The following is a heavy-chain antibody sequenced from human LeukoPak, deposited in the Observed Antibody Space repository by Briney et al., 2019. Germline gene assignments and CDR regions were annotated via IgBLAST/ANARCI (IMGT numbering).Heavy chain of an antibody. CDR1: GGSISSGGYS. CDR3: ARAGWGDYGAFDI. Sequence: PSETLSLTCTVSGGSISSGGYSGSWIRQPPGKGLEWIGYIYHSGSTYYNPSLKSRVTISVDRSKHQFSLKLSSVTAADTAVYYCARAGWGDYGAFDIWGQGTMVTVSS. D-gene: IGHD4-17*01. V-gene: IGHV4-30-2*01. CDR2: IYHSGST. J-gene: IGHJ3*02.